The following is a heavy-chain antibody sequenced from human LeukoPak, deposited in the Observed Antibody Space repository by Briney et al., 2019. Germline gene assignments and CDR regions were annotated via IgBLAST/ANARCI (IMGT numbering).Heavy chain of an antibody. Sequence: GGSLRLSCAASGFTFSDYYMSWIRQAPGKGLEWVSYITSSGSTTYYADSVKGRFTLSRDNAKNSLYLQMNNLRAEDTAVYYCARVVTYYDFWTGQNTWGQGTLVTVSS. V-gene: IGHV3-11*04. CDR1: GFTFSDYY. CDR2: ITSSGSTT. J-gene: IGHJ5*02. D-gene: IGHD3-3*01. CDR3: ARVVTYYDFWTGQNT.